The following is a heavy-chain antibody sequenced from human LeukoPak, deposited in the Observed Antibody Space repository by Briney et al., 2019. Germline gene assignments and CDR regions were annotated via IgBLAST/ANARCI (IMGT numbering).Heavy chain of an antibody. CDR3: ARGSGRRGYSYGWDY. CDR2: IYYSGST. J-gene: IGHJ4*02. V-gene: IGHV4-30-4*01. CDR1: GGSISSGDYY. Sequence: SQTLSLTCTVSGGSISSGDYYWSWIRQPPGKGLEWTGYIYYSGSTYYNPSLKSRVTISVDTSKNQFSLKLSSVTAADTAVYYCARGSGRRGYSYGWDYWGQGTLVTVSS. D-gene: IGHD5-18*01.